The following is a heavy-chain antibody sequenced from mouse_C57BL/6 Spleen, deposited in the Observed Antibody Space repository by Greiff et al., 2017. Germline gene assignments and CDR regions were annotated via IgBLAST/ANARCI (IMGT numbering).Heavy chain of an antibody. V-gene: IGHV1-59*01. J-gene: IGHJ4*01. Sequence: VQLQQPGAELVRPGTSVKLSCKASGYTFTSYWMHWVKQRPGQGLEWIGVIDPSDSYTNYNQKLKGKATLTVDTSSSTAYMQLSSLTSEDSAVYYCASAPGAMDYWGQGTSVTVSS. CDR1: GYTFTSYW. CDR3: ASAPGAMDY. CDR2: IDPSDSYT.